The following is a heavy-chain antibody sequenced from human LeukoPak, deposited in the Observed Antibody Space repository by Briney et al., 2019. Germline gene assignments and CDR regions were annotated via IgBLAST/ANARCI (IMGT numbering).Heavy chain of an antibody. CDR1: GFTFSSYA. CDR3: ARDHRTYYYDSSGLSS. CDR2: ISGSGGST. Sequence: GGSLRLSCAASGFTFSSYAMSWVRQAPGKGLEWVSAISGSGGSTYYADSVKGRFTISRDNAKNSLYLQMNSLRDEDTAVYYCARDHRTYYYDSSGLSSWGQGTLVTVSS. J-gene: IGHJ5*02. D-gene: IGHD3-22*01. V-gene: IGHV3-23*01.